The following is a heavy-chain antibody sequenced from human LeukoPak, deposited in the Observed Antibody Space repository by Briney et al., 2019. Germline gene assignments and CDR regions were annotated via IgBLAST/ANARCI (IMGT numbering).Heavy chain of an antibody. V-gene: IGHV3-53*05. CDR2: LYSGGTT. J-gene: IGHJ4*02. CDR1: GFTVSNNF. CDR3: AADRDCRSTSCYPFNLDY. Sequence: SGGSLRLSCAAFGFTVSNNFLNWVRQAPGKGLEWVSVLYSGGTTFYADSVKGRFTISRDNSMNTLYLQMNSLRPEDTAVYYCAADRDCRSTSCYPFNLDYWGQGTLVTVSS. D-gene: IGHD2-2*01.